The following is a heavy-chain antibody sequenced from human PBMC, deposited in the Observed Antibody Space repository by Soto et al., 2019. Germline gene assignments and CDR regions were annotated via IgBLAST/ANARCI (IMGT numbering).Heavy chain of an antibody. CDR1: GGTFSSYA. Sequence: QVQLVQSGAEVKKPGSSVKVSCKASGGTFSSYAISWVRQAPGQGLEWMGGIIPIFGKANYAQKFQDRVTITADKSTSTAYMELSSLRSEDTAVYYCARGRRGSGSYTHPLDYWGQGTLVPVSS. J-gene: IGHJ4*02. CDR3: ARGRRGSGSYTHPLDY. CDR2: IIPIFGKA. V-gene: IGHV1-69*06. D-gene: IGHD3-10*01.